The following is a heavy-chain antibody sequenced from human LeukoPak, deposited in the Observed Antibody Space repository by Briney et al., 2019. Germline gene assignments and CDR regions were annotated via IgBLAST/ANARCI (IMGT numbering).Heavy chain of an antibody. Sequence: SETLSLTCSVSNGSISSGGFYWSWVRQHPGKGLEWIGYIYYSGTTYYNPSLKSRLIISVDTCKNQFSLKLSSVTAADTAVYYCARDEDGYNSLEYWGQGTLVTVSS. CDR3: ARDEDGYNSLEY. CDR1: NGSISSGGFY. J-gene: IGHJ4*02. D-gene: IGHD5-24*01. CDR2: IYYSGTT. V-gene: IGHV4-31*03.